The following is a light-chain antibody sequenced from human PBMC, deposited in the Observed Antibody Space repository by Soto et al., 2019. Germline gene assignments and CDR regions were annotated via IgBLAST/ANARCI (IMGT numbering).Light chain of an antibody. CDR1: SSDVGGYNY. CDR3: SSFAGRNNVI. J-gene: IGLJ2*01. CDR2: EVT. V-gene: IGLV2-8*01. Sequence: QSVLTQPPSASGSPGRSVTISCTGTSSDVGGYNYVSWYQHHPGKAPKLMIYEVTKRPSGVPDRFSGSRSGNTASLTVSGLQAEDEADYYCSSFAGRNNVIFGGGTKVTVL.